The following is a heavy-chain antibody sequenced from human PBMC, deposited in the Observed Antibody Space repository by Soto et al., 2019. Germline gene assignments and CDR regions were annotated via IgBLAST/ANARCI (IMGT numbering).Heavy chain of an antibody. V-gene: IGHV1-2*04. J-gene: IGHJ6*02. Sequence: RASVKVSCKASGYTFTGCYMHWVRQAPGQGLEWMGWINPNSGGTNYAQKFQGWVTMTRDTSISTAYMELSRLRSDDTAVYYCAREPGIAVAGTLLGMDVWGQGTTVTVSS. CDR1: GYTFTGCY. D-gene: IGHD6-19*01. CDR2: INPNSGGT. CDR3: AREPGIAVAGTLLGMDV.